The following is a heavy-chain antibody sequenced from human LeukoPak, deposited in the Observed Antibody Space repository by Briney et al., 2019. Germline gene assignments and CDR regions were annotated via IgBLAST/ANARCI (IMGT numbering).Heavy chain of an antibody. Sequence: GGSLRLSCVVSGFTFSSYPMSWVRQAPGKGLEWVSPISNNGGYTYYADSVQGRFTISRDNSKSTLCLQMNSLRAEDTAVYYCAKQLGYCSDGSCYFPYWGQGTLVTVSS. V-gene: IGHV3-23*01. CDR3: AKQLGYCSDGSCYFPY. D-gene: IGHD2-15*01. CDR2: ISNNGGYT. CDR1: GFTFSSYP. J-gene: IGHJ4*02.